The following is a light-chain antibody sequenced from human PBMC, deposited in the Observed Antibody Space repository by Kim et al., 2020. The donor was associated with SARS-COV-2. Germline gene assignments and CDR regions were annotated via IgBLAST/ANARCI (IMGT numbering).Light chain of an antibody. CDR2: DAS. J-gene: IGKJ2*01. V-gene: IGKV1-5*01. CDR1: QSISNW. CDR3: QQYKTSPYT. Sequence: DIQVTQSLSTLSASIGDRVTITCRAGQSISNWLAWYQQKPGKGPKLLIYDASTLESGVPSRLSGRGSGTEFTLTISSLQPDDFATYYCQQYKTSPYTFGQGTKLEI.